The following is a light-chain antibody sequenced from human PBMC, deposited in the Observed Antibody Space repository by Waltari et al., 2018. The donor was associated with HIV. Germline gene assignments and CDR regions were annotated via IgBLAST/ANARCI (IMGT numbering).Light chain of an antibody. Sequence: QSALTQPASVSGSPGQSITIPRTRTSSDVGGYHYVSWFQQHPGKPPKLMIYDIIKRHYGVSNRFSGSKSGNTASLTISGLQAEDEADYYCCSYAGSSTLMFGGGTKVTVL. CDR2: DII. V-gene: IGLV2-23*02. J-gene: IGLJ3*02. CDR1: SSDVGGYHY. CDR3: CSYAGSSTLM.